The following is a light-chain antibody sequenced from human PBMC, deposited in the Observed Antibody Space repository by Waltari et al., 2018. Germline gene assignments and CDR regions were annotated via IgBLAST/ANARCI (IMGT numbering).Light chain of an antibody. V-gene: IGLV3-1*01. Sequence: LTQPPSVSVSPGQTASITCSGDKLGDNYACWYQQKPGQSPVLVIYQDSKRPSGIPERFSGSNSGNTATLTISGTQAMDEADYYCQAWDSSTVVFGGGTKLTVL. CDR3: QAWDSSTVV. J-gene: IGLJ2*01. CDR1: KLGDNY. CDR2: QDS.